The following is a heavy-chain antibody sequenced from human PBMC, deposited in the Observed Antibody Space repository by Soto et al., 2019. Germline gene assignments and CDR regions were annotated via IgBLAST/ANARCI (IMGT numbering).Heavy chain of an antibody. D-gene: IGHD6-19*01. V-gene: IGHV4-38-2*02. CDR3: ARVHVMVVAGSTFDY. CDR2: IYHGGTT. CDR1: CYSISSGSY. Sequence: SWETLSLTCTVSCYSISSGSYWAWIRQPPGKGPEWIASIYHGGTTFYNPSLKSRITISVDTSNNQFSLKLTSVTAADTAVYYCARVHVMVVAGSTFDYWGQGTLVTVS. J-gene: IGHJ4*02.